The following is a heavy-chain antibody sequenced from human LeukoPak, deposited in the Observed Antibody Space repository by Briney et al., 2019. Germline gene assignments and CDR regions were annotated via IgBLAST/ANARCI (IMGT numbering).Heavy chain of an antibody. Sequence: PSQTLSLTCTVSGGSISSGSYYWSWIRQPAGKGLEWIGEINHSGSTNYNPSLKSRVTISVDTSKNQFSLKLSSVTAADTAVYYCARHEGLLWFGESDYRPFDPWGQGTLVTVSS. CDR3: ARHEGLLWFGESDYRPFDP. V-gene: IGHV4-61*09. CDR2: INHSGST. D-gene: IGHD3-10*01. J-gene: IGHJ5*02. CDR1: GGSISSGSYY.